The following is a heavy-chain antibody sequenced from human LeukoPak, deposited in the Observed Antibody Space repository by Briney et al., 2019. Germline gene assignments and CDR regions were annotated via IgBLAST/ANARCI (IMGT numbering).Heavy chain of an antibody. CDR1: GFSFTDYP. CDR2: IRTTAEGAKYA. D-gene: IGHD3-9*01. Sequence: GGSLRLSCATSGFSFTDYPMNWVRQAPGKGLEWISNIRTTAEGAKYAYYADSVKGRVTIPRDDGKNTLYLHMNSLRDDDTAVYYCATDQRYAFDYWGQGILVTVSS. CDR3: ATDQRYAFDY. J-gene: IGHJ4*02. V-gene: IGHV3-48*02.